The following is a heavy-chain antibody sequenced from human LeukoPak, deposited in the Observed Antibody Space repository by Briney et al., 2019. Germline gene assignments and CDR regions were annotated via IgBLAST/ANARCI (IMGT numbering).Heavy chain of an antibody. J-gene: IGHJ4*02. CDR1: GGPFRGYY. CDR2: INHSGST. Sequence: SETLSLTCAVHGGPFRGYYWSWIRQPPGKGLEWIGEINHSGSTKYNPSLKSRGTISVDTSKTQFSLKLTSVTAADTAVYYCAHWRDDYKYYFDYWGQGTLVTVSS. V-gene: IGHV4-34*01. D-gene: IGHD5-24*01. CDR3: AHWRDDYKYYFDY.